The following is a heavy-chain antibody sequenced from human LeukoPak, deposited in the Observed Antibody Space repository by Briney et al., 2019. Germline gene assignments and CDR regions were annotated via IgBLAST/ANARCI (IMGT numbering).Heavy chain of an antibody. CDR1: GGTFSSYA. CDR2: IIPIFGIA. V-gene: IGHV1-69*04. Sequence: ASVKVSCKASGGTFSSYAISWVRQAPGQGLEWMGRIIPIFGIANYAQKFQVRVTITADKSTSTAYMELSSLRSEDTAVYYCARDRPYCSGGSCYSGSDYWGQGTLVTVSS. J-gene: IGHJ4*02. CDR3: ARDRPYCSGGSCYSGSDY. D-gene: IGHD2-15*01.